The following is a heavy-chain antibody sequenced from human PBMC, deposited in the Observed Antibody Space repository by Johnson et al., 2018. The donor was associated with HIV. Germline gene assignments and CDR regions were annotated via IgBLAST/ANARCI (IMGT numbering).Heavy chain of an antibody. CDR1: GFTFSSYA. J-gene: IGHJ3*02. V-gene: IGHV3-30*04. CDR3: ARLPSGYNRDTFNI. D-gene: IGHD5-18*01. CDR2: ISYNEDKK. Sequence: VQVVESGGGVVQPGRSLRLSCAASGFTFSSYAMHWVRQAPGKGLEWVAVISYNEDKKYYADSVKGRFTISRDNSKNILYLQMNRLRAEETATYYCARLPSGYNRDTFNIWGQGTMVTVSS.